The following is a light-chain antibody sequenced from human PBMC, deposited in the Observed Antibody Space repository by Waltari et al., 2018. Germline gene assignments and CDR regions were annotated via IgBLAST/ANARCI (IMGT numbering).Light chain of an antibody. CDR2: DND. J-gene: IGLJ2*01. Sequence: QSVLTQPPSVSAAPGQKVTISCSGGTSNIGNYYVSWYQHLPGAAPKLLIYDNDKRPSGIPDRLSASRSGTSATLGITGLQIGDEADYYCATWDNSLTDVVFGGGTKLTVL. V-gene: IGLV1-51*01. CDR3: ATWDNSLTDVV. CDR1: TSNIGNYY.